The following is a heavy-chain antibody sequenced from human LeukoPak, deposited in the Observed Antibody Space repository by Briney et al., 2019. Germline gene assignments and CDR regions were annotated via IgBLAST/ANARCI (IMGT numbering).Heavy chain of an antibody. CDR3: ARGTAGTHAFDI. D-gene: IGHD6-13*01. J-gene: IGHJ3*02. CDR1: GFTFSSYA. V-gene: IGHV3-30-3*01. CDR2: ISYDGSNK. Sequence: GGSLRLSCAASGFTFSSYAMHWVRQAPGKGLEWVAVISYDGSNKYYADSVKGRFTISRDNSKNTLYLQMNSLRAEDTAVYYCARGTAGTHAFDIWGQGTMVTVSS.